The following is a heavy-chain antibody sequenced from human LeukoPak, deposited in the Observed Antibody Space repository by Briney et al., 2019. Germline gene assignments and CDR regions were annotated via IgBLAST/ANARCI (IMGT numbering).Heavy chain of an antibody. CDR2: ITSRSSYK. CDR3: ARDNPDYSNNWWFDP. D-gene: IGHD4-11*01. Sequence: GGSPRLSCEASGFTFSTYSMNWVRQAPGKGLEWVSSITSRSSYKYYADSVKGRFTISRDDAKNSLYLQMNSLRVEDTAVYYCARDNPDYSNNWWFDPWGQGTLVTVSS. J-gene: IGHJ5*02. CDR1: GFTFSTYS. V-gene: IGHV3-21*01.